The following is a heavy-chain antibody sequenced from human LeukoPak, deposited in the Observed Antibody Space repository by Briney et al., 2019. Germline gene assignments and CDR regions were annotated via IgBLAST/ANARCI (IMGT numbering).Heavy chain of an antibody. CDR2: IDAEGTVA. D-gene: IGHD2-15*01. J-gene: IGHJ4*02. Sequence: GGSLRLSCAASGFTFSNHDMHWVRQAPGKGLEFVSSIDAEGTVAFYANSVKGRFTISRDNSKSTMHLQMNSLRAEDTAVYYCARVGGFPPHFDYWGQGTLVTVSS. CDR3: ARVGGFPPHFDY. CDR1: GFTFSNHD. V-gene: IGHV3-64*01.